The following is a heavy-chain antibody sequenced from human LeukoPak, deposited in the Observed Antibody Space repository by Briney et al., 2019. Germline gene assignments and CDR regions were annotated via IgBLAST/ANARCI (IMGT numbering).Heavy chain of an antibody. CDR2: ISGSGGST. V-gene: IGHV3-23*01. Sequence: GGSLRLSCAASGFTFSSYAMSWVRQAPGKGLEWVSAISGSGGSTYYADSVKGRFTISRDNSKNTLYLQMNSLRAEDTAVYYCAKDRADSSGYEKGVNNDYWGQGTLVTVSS. J-gene: IGHJ4*02. CDR1: GFTFSSYA. CDR3: AKDRADSSGYEKGVNNDY. D-gene: IGHD3-22*01.